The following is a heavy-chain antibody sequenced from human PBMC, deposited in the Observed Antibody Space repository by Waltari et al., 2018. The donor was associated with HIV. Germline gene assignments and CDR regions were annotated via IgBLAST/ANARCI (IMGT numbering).Heavy chain of an antibody. CDR2: ITSEAYGGTA. V-gene: IGHV3-49*05. CDR1: GFTFGDYG. CDR3: SRPSGPLHSYGMDV. Sequence: EVHLMESGGGLVKPGRSLRLSCRGSGFTFGDYGLIWFRQAPGKGLEWVGFITSEAYGGTAEYAASVTGRFTISREDSKSTAYMQMNRLESEDTGVYFCSRPSGPLHSYGMDVWGQGTTVIVSS. J-gene: IGHJ6*02. D-gene: IGHD1-26*01.